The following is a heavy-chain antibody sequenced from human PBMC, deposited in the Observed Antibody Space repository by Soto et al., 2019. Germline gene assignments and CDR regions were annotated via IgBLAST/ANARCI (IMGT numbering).Heavy chain of an antibody. CDR1: GGFTSTNNW. D-gene: IGHD3-10*01. CDR3: ARSPPRSYYGGSGTFDY. CDR2: AYHSGST. V-gene: IGHV4-4*02. J-gene: IGHJ4*02. Sequence: QLQLQESGPGLVRPSGTLSLTCAVSGGFTSTNNWWSWVRQPPGKWLEWIGDAYHSGSTEYNPSLKSRVSISVDKSKNQISLKLTSATAADTAVYYCARSPPRSYYGGSGTFDYWGQGTLVTVSS.